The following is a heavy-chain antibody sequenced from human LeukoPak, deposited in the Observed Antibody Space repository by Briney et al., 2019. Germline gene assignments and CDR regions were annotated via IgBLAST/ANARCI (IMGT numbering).Heavy chain of an antibody. V-gene: IGHV3-30*02. CDR1: GFSFSSYG. J-gene: IGHJ6*03. CDR2: IRYDGSNQ. Sequence: GGSLRLSCAASGFSFSSYGMHCVRQAPGKGLEWVAFIRYDGSNQYYADSVKGRFTISRDNSKTTLYLQMKSLRAEDTAVYYCARGPRITMIRGGQWYYYMDVWGKGTTVTISS. CDR3: ARGPRITMIRGGQWYYYMDV. D-gene: IGHD3-10*01.